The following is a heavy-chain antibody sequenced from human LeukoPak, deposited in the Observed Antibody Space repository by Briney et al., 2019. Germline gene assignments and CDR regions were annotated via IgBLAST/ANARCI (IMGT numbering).Heavy chain of an antibody. CDR2: ISSSGSTI. J-gene: IGHJ3*02. CDR1: GFTFSSYE. V-gene: IGHV3-48*03. D-gene: IGHD3-22*01. CDR3: ALWHYDSSGYIKVYYDAFDI. Sequence: GGSLRLSCAASGFTFSSYEMNWVRQAPGKGLEWVSYISSSGSTIYYADSVKGRFTISRDNAKNSLYLQMNSLRAEDTAVYYCALWHYDSSGYIKVYYDAFDIWGQGTMVTVSS.